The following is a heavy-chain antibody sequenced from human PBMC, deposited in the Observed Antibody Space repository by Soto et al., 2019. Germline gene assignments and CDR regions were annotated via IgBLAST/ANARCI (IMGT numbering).Heavy chain of an antibody. CDR3: AIDVVAGNGLWDYFGP. V-gene: IGHV3-23*01. Sequence: PGGSLRLSCVASGFTFSNYAMSWVRQAPGKGLEWVSSIHGSGGATYHADSVKGRFTISRDDSKNTLYLQMNSLRVEDTAVYYCAIDVVAGNGLWDYFGPWGQGTLVTV. CDR2: IHGSGGAT. D-gene: IGHD6-19*01. J-gene: IGHJ5*02. CDR1: GFTFSNYA.